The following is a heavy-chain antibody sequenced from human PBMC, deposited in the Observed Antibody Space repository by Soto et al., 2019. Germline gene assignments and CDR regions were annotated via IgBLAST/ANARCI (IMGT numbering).Heavy chain of an antibody. D-gene: IGHD3-16*01. CDR3: ATLFTEAGFWDYFDY. CDR1: GYDFSTHW. Sequence: GESLKISCKASGYDFSTHWIGWVRHMPGKGLQWMAIIYPSDSDTKYSPSFQGHVTISVDKSISTAYLQWSGLQASDSAKYYCATLFTEAGFWDYFDYWGPGTQVTVSS. V-gene: IGHV5-51*01. CDR2: IYPSDSDT. J-gene: IGHJ4*02.